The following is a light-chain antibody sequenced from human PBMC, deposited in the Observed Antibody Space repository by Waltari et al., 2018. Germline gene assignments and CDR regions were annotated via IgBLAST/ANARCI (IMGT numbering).Light chain of an antibody. CDR3: LLYYSGAWV. CDR2: DTN. J-gene: IGLJ3*02. Sequence: QAVVTQEPSLTVSPGGTVTLTCGSSTGAVTSGHYSYWFQLKPGQAPRTLIYDTNNKHSWAPARFSGSLLGGKAALTRSGAQPEDEAEYYCLLYYSGAWVFGGGTKVTVL. CDR1: TGAVTSGHY. V-gene: IGLV7-46*01.